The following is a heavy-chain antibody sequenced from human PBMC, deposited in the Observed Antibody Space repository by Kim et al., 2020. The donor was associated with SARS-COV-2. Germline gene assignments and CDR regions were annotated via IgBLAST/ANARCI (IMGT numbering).Heavy chain of an antibody. CDR2: IYYSGST. Sequence: SETLSLTCTVSGGSISSYYWSWIRQPPGKGLEWIGYIYYSGSTNYNPSLKSRVTISVDTSKNQFSLKLSSVTAADTAVYYCARTLDSSGYYWLYYYYGMDVWGQGTTVTVSS. CDR1: GGSISSYY. J-gene: IGHJ6*02. D-gene: IGHD3-22*01. CDR3: ARTLDSSGYYWLYYYYGMDV. V-gene: IGHV4-59*01.